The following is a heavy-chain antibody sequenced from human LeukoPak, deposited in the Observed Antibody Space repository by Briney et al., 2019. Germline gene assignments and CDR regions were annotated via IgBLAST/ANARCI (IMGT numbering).Heavy chain of an antibody. V-gene: IGHV1-58*02. J-gene: IGHJ5*02. CDR3: AAEELERRFSLDP. CDR2: IVVGSGNT. CDR1: GFTFTSSA. Sequence: ASVKVSCKASGFTFTSSAMQWVRQARGQRLEWIGWIVVGSGNTNYAQKFQERVTITRDMSTSTAYMELSSLRSEDTAVYYCAAEELERRFSLDPWGQGTLVTVSS. D-gene: IGHD1-1*01.